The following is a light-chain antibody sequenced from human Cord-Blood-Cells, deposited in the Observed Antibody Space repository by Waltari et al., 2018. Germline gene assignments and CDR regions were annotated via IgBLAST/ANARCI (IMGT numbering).Light chain of an antibody. CDR3: CSYAGSYTWV. CDR2: DVS. J-gene: IGLJ3*02. V-gene: IGLV2-11*01. Sequence: QSALTQPRSVSGSPGQSVPISCTGTSRDVGGYTFVSWYQQHPGKAPKPMIYDVSKRPSGVPDRFSGSKSGNTASLTISGLQAEDEADYYCCSYAGSYTWVFGGGTKLTVL. CDR1: SRDVGGYTF.